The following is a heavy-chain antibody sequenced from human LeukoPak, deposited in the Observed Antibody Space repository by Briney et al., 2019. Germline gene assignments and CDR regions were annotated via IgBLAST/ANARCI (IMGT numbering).Heavy chain of an antibody. J-gene: IGHJ6*03. CDR2: IYHSGST. V-gene: IGHV4-38-2*02. CDR1: GYSISSGYY. CDR3: ARESVTTSYYYYYYMDV. Sequence: SETLSLTRTVSGYSISSGYYWGWIRQPPGKGLEWIGSIYHSGSTYYNPSLKSRVTISVDTSKNQFSLKLSSVTAADTAVYYCARESVTTSYYYYYYMDVWGKGTTVTISS. D-gene: IGHD4-17*01.